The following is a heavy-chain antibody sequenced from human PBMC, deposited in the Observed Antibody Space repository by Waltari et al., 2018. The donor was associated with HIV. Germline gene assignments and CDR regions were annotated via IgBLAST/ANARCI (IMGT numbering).Heavy chain of an antibody. J-gene: IGHJ4*02. V-gene: IGHV3-9*01. CDR1: GFNFDDYD. Sequence: VQLVESGGGLVQPGRSLRLSCAASGFNFDDYDMPWVRQTTGKGLERVSVIIWNGGSIGYADAVKGRFTSSRDSAKNSLYLQMNSLRLDDTALYYCAKGIAGAYSSAWMRDWGQGTLVTVSS. D-gene: IGHD6-19*01. CDR3: AKGIAGAYSSAWMRD. CDR2: IIWNGGSI.